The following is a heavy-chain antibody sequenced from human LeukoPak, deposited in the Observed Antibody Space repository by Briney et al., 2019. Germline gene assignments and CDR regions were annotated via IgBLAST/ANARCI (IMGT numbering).Heavy chain of an antibody. J-gene: IGHJ4*02. D-gene: IGHD5-18*01. V-gene: IGHV3-11*01. CDR1: GFSFSDHY. CDR2: ISSGGGTI. CDR3: TRDTWIQLYLPDQ. Sequence: GGSLRLSCAASGFSFSDHYMSWIRQAPGKGLEWISCISSGGGTINYADSVRGRFTISRDNAKNSLYLQMNSLRAEDTAVYYCTRDTWIQLYLPDQWGQGTLVTVSS.